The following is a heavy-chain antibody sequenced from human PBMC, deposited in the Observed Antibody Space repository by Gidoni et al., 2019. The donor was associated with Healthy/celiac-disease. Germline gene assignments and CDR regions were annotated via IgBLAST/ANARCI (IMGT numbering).Heavy chain of an antibody. Sequence: QVQLVQSGAEVKKPGASVKVSCKASGYTFTSYYMHWVRQAPGQGLEWMGIINPSGGSTSYAQKFQGRVTMTRDTSMSTVYMELSSLRSEDTAVYYCARDQYHTSYYYYYYYMDVWGKGTTVTVSS. J-gene: IGHJ6*03. V-gene: IGHV1-46*01. CDR3: ARDQYHTSYYYYYYYMDV. D-gene: IGHD2-2*01. CDR2: INPSGGST. CDR1: GYTFTSYY.